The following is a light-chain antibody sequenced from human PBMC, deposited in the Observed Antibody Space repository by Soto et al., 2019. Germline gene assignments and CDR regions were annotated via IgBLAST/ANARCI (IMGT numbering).Light chain of an antibody. CDR1: QDIRTD. J-gene: IGKJ1*01. CDR3: LQHNTSHRT. V-gene: IGKV1-17*01. Sequence: DIQMTQSPSSLSASVGDRVTITCRASQDIRTDLGWYQQKPGKAPKRLIYAASSLQSGVPSRFSGSGSGTEFTLTIRSLQPEDFATYFCLQHNTSHRTFGQGTKVEIK. CDR2: AAS.